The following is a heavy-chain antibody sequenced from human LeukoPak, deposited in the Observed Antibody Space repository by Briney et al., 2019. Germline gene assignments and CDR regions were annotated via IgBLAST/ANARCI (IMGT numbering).Heavy chain of an antibody. D-gene: IGHD4-17*01. CDR3: ATTVTTWAPFDY. J-gene: IGHJ4*02. CDR1: GGSFSGYY. Sequence: SETLSLTRAVYGGSFSGYYWSWIRQPPGKGLEWIGEINHSGSTNYNPSLKSRVTISVDTSKNQFSLKLSSVTAADTAVYYCATTVTTWAPFDYWGQGTLVTVSS. CDR2: INHSGST. V-gene: IGHV4-34*01.